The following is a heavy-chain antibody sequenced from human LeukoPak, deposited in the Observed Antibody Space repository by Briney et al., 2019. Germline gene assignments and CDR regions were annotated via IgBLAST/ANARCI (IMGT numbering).Heavy chain of an antibody. J-gene: IGHJ6*02. CDR1: GGSISSYY. D-gene: IGHD3-22*01. Sequence: SETLSLTCTVSGGSISSYYWSWIRQPPGKGLEWIGYIYYSGSTNYKPSLKSRVTISVDTSKNQFSLKLSSVTAADTAVYYCARDRRYYDTRGTVYYGGNGGLGQGTTVTVSS. V-gene: IGHV4-59*01. CDR3: ARDRRYYDTRGTVYYGGNGG. CDR2: IYYSGST.